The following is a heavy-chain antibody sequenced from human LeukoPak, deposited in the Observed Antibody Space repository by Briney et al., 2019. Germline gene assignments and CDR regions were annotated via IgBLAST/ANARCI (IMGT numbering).Heavy chain of an antibody. CDR1: GGTFSSYA. Sequence: GSSVKVSCKASGGTFSSYAISWVRQAPGQGLEWMGRIIPILGIANYAQKFQGRVTITADKSTSTAYMKLSSLRSEDTAVYYCARSAAGGAFDIWGQGTMVTVSS. CDR2: IIPILGIA. D-gene: IGHD3-10*01. CDR3: ARSAAGGAFDI. V-gene: IGHV1-69*04. J-gene: IGHJ3*02.